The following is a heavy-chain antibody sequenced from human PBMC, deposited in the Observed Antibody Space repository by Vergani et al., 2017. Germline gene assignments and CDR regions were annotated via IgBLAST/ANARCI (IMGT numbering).Heavy chain of an antibody. CDR3: ARTESFILRYFHWAL. V-gene: IGHV4-39*01. CDR2: IYYSENK. D-gene: IGHD3-9*01. Sequence: QLQLQESGPGLVKPSETLSLTCTVSGGSITYGAFYWGWIRQSPGKGLEWIGSIYYSENKFYNPSLESRVTLSIDTTKNQFSLKLKSVTAADTAIYFCARTESFILRYFHWALWGQGTLVTVSS. J-gene: IGHJ4*02. CDR1: GGSITYGAFY.